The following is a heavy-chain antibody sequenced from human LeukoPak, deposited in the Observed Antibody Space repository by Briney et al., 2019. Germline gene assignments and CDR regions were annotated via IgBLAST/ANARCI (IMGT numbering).Heavy chain of an antibody. V-gene: IGHV4-38-2*02. CDR1: GYSISSGYY. CDR2: IYHSGST. CDR3: ARDNREYCSSTSCWGGWFDP. Sequence: TSETLSLTCTVSGYSISSGYYWGWIRQPPGKGLEWIGSIYHSGSTYYNPSLKSRVTISVDTSKNQFSLKLSSVTAADTAVYYCARDNREYCSSTSCWGGWFDPWGQGTLVTVSS. J-gene: IGHJ5*02. D-gene: IGHD2-2*01.